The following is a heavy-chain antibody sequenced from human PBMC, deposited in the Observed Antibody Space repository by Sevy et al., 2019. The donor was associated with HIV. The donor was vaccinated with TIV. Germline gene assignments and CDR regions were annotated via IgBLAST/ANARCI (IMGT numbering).Heavy chain of an antibody. CDR1: GFTFSDYY. CDR2: ISSSGSTI. Sequence: GGSLRLSCAASGFTFSDYYMNWIRQAPGKGLEWVSYISSSGSTIYYADSVKGRFTISRDNAKNSLYLQMNSLRAEDTAVYYCARDGYCSGGSCYGHAAFDIWGQGTMVTVSS. D-gene: IGHD2-15*01. V-gene: IGHV3-11*01. CDR3: ARDGYCSGGSCYGHAAFDI. J-gene: IGHJ3*02.